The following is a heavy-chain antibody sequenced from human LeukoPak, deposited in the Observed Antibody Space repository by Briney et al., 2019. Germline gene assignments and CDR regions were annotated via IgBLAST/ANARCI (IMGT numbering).Heavy chain of an antibody. CDR3: ARILRLHTPRAFDI. V-gene: IGHV3-72*01. CDR2: SKDKDYAYST. CDR1: GFTFSDHH. J-gene: IGHJ3*02. D-gene: IGHD5-24*01. Sequence: GGSLRLSCAASGFTFSDHHMDWVRQAPGKGLEWIGRSKDKDYAYSTVYAASVKGRFTFSRDDPKNSLYLQMNTLRAEDTAVYYCARILRLHTPRAFDIWGQGTMVTVSS.